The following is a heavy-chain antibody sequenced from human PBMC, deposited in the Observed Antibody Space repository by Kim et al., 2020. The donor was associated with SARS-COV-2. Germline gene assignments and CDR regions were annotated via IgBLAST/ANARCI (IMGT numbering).Heavy chain of an antibody. CDR2: ISYSGVT. D-gene: IGHD2-21*01. V-gene: IGHV4-59*01. CDR1: GDSISKYY. CDR3: AREWHLCGGDCYYSFWYFDF. J-gene: IGHJ2*01. Sequence: SETLSLTCSVFGDSISKYYWSWIRQSPGKGLEWIGYISYSGVTKYNPSLESRVTMSLDTSKNQFSLRLKSMTAADTAVYYCAREWHLCGGDCYYSFWYFDFWGRGALVTVSS.